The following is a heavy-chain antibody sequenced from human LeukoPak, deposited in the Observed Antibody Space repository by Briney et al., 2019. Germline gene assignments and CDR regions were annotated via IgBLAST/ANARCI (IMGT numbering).Heavy chain of an antibody. J-gene: IGHJ4*02. CDR3: ARATSSGWFRQ. Sequence: SETLSLTCAVYGGSFSSYYWSWIRQPPGKGLEWIGEINHSGSTNYNPSLKSRVTISVDTSKNQFSLKLSSVTAADTAVYYCARATSSGWFRQWGQGTLVTVSS. V-gene: IGHV4-34*01. CDR1: GGSFSSYY. CDR2: INHSGST. D-gene: IGHD6-19*01.